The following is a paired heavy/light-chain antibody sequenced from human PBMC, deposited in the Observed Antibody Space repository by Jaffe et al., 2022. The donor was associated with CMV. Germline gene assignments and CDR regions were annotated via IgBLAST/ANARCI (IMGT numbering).Heavy chain of an antibody. D-gene: IGHD6-6*01. Sequence: QVQLQESGPGLVKPSETLSLTCTVSGGSISSYYWSWIRQPPGKGLEWIGYIYYSGSTNYNPSLKSRVTISVDTSKNQFSLKLSSVTAADTAVYYCARRRKSSERGWYYYYMDVWGKGTTVTVSS. V-gene: IGHV4-59*08. CDR1: GGSISSYY. J-gene: IGHJ6*03. CDR2: IYYSGST. CDR3: ARRRKSSERGWYYYYMDV.
Light chain of an antibody. CDR3: QSYDSSNYWV. J-gene: IGLJ3*02. Sequence: NFMLTQPHSVSESPGKTVTISCTRSSGSIASNYVQWYQQRPGSAPTTVIYEDNQRPSGVPDRFSGSIDSSSNSASLTISGLKTEDEADYYCQSYDSSNYWVFGGGTKLTVL. V-gene: IGLV6-57*04. CDR2: EDN. CDR1: SGSIASNY.